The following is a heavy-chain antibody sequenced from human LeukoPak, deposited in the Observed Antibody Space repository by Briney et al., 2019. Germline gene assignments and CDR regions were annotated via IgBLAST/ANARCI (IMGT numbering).Heavy chain of an antibody. CDR2: IYPGDSDT. J-gene: IGHJ4*02. Sequence: GESLKISCKGSGYSFTIYWIGWVRQMPGKGLEWMGIIYPGDSDTRYSPSFEGQVTISADTSISTAYMELSRLRSDDTAVYYCARDPSGYYYDSSGYYYFDYWGQGTLVTVSS. CDR1: GYSFTIYW. V-gene: IGHV5-51*01. D-gene: IGHD3-22*01. CDR3: ARDPSGYYYDSSGYYYFDY.